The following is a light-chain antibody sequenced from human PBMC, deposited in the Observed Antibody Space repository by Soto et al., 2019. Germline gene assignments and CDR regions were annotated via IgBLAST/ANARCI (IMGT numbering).Light chain of an antibody. CDR3: QQLNSYPIT. CDR2: AAS. V-gene: IGKV1-9*01. CDR1: QGISSF. Sequence: IQLTQSPSSLSASVGDRVTITCRASQGISSFLAWYQQKPGKAPKLLIYAASTLQTGVPSRFSGSGSGTDFTLTISSLQPADFATYYCQQLNSYPITFGQGTRLKIK. J-gene: IGKJ5*01.